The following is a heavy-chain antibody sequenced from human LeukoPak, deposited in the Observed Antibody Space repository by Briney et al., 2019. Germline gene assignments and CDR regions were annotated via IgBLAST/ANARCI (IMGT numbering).Heavy chain of an antibody. CDR2: ISSSGSTI. CDR1: GFTFSSYE. V-gene: IGHV3-48*03. J-gene: IGHJ4*02. CDR3: ATYYYGSGTAFES. D-gene: IGHD3-10*01. Sequence: GGSLRLSCAASGFTFSSYEMNWVRQAPGKGLEWVSYISSSGSTIYYADSVKGRFTISRDNAKNSLYLQMNSLRAEDTAVYYCATYYYGSGTAFESWGQGTLVTVSS.